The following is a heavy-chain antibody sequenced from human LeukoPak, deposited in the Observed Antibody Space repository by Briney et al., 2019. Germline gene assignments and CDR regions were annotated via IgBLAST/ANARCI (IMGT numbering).Heavy chain of an antibody. CDR3: ARSPDTATFDP. V-gene: IGHV1-18*01. D-gene: IGHD5-18*01. J-gene: IGHJ5*02. CDR1: GYTFTSYG. CDR2: ISAYNGNT. Sequence: ASVKVSCKASGYTFTSYGISWVRQAPGQGLEWMGWISAYNGNTNYAQKLQGRVTMTTDTSTSTAYMELSSLRSEDTAVYYCARSPDTATFDPWGQGTLVTVSS.